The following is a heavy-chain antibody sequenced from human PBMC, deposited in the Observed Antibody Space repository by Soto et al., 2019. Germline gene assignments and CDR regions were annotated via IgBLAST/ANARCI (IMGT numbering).Heavy chain of an antibody. CDR3: ARLSLGYCSGGSCYSPGWFDP. CDR2: IDPSDSYT. V-gene: IGHV5-10-1*01. Sequence: GESLKISCKGSGYGFTSYWISWVRQMPGKGLEWMGRIDPSDSYTNYSPSFQGHVTISADKSISTAYLQWSSLKASDTAMYYCARLSLGYCSGGSCYSPGWFDPWGPGTLVTVSS. J-gene: IGHJ5*02. CDR1: GYGFTSYW. D-gene: IGHD2-15*01.